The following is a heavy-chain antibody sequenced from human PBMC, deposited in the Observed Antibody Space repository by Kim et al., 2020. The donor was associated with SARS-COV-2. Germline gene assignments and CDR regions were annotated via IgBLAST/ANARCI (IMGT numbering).Heavy chain of an antibody. Sequence: YAESVKGRFTISRDNSKTTLYLQMNSLRAEDTAVYYCARGSGAARDWFDPWGQGTLVTVSS. J-gene: IGHJ5*02. D-gene: IGHD6-13*01. V-gene: IGHV3-33*01. CDR3: ARGSGAARDWFDP.